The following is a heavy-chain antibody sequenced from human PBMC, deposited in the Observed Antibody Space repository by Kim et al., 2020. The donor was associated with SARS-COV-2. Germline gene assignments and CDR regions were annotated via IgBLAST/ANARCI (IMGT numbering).Heavy chain of an antibody. J-gene: IGHJ4*02. CDR2: ITANGINT. V-gene: IGHV3-43*02. Sequence: GGSLRLSCEASGFTFDDYAMHWVRQVPGKRLEWVSLITANGINTYYADSVKGRFTISRDNSKNSLYLQMFSLRSEDTALYYCAKDIMGGFSYGGSDYWGQGILVTVYS. CDR3: AKDIMGGFSYGGSDY. D-gene: IGHD5-12*01. CDR1: GFTFDDYA.